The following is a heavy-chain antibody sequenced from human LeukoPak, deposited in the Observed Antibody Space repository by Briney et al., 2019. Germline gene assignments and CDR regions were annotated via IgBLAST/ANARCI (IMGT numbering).Heavy chain of an antibody. CDR3: ARDIAVADGFDY. D-gene: IGHD6-19*01. CDR2: ISGSGGST. Sequence: GGSLRLSRAASGFTFSSYAMSWVRQAPGKGLEWVSGISGSGGSTYYADSVKGRFTISRDNAKNSLYLQMNSLRAEDTAVYYCARDIAVADGFDYWGQGTLVTVSS. J-gene: IGHJ4*02. CDR1: GFTFSSYA. V-gene: IGHV3-23*01.